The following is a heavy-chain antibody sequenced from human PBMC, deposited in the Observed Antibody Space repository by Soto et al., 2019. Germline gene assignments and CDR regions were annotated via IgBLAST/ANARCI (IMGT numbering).Heavy chain of an antibody. J-gene: IGHJ6*04. D-gene: IGHD3-10*01. CDR2: IIPIFGTA. CDR3: AREITMVRGAIRSYGMDV. Sequence: ASVKVSCKASGGTVSSYAISWVRQAPGQGLEWMGGIIPIFGTANYAQKFQGRVTITADESTSTAYMELSSLRSEDTAVYYCAREITMVRGAIRSYGMDVWGKGTMVTVSS. CDR1: GGTVSSYA. V-gene: IGHV1-69*13.